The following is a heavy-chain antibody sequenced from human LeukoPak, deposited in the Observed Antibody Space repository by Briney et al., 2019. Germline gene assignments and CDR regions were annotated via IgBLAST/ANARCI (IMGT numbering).Heavy chain of an antibody. CDR1: GYTFTGYY. CDR2: INPNSGGT. D-gene: IGHD4-11*01. V-gene: IGHV1-2*02. CDR3: ARDFHDYRHPDINWFDP. J-gene: IGHJ5*02. Sequence: ASVEVSCKASGYTFTGYYMHWVRQAPGQGLEWMGWINPNSGGTNYAQKFQGRVTMTRDTSISTAYMELSRLRSDDTAVYYCARDFHDYRHPDINWFDPWGQGTLVTVSS.